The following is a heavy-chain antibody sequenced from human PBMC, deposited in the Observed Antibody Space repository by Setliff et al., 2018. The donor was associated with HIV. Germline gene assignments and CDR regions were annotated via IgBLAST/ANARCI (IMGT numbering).Heavy chain of an antibody. Sequence: ASVKVSCKTSGYTFTAYYLHWVRQAPGQGLEYMGWINSNSGGTNDAQKFQGRVTMTRDTSVSSAYMERSRVRSDDTAVYYCAREELRGTKVFDIWGQGTMVTVSS. CDR3: AREELRGTKVFDI. J-gene: IGHJ3*02. CDR2: INSNSGGT. D-gene: IGHD3-10*01. CDR1: GYTFTAYY. V-gene: IGHV1-2*02.